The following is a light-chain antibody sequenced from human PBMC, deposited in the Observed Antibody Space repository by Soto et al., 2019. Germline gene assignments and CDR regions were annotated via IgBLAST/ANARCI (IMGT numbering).Light chain of an antibody. CDR3: CSYAGRV. CDR2: EVS. Sequence: QSALTQPASVSGSPGQSITISCTGTSSDVGSYNLVSWYQQHPGKAPKLMIYEVSKRPSGVSNRFSGSKSGNTASLTISGLQAEDEDDYYCCSYAGRVFGGGTQLTVL. V-gene: IGLV2-23*02. J-gene: IGLJ3*02. CDR1: SSDVGSYNL.